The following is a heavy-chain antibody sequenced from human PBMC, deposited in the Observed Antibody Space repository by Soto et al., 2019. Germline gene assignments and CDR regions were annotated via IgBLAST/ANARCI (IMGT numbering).Heavy chain of an antibody. V-gene: IGHV1-24*01. CDR3: ASPGYCSGGSCYGQDAFDI. CDR1: GYTLTELS. D-gene: IGHD2-15*01. CDR2: FDPEDGET. Sequence: ASVKVSCKVSGYTLTELSMHWVRQAPGKGLEWMGGFDPEDGETIYAQKFQGRVTMTEDTSTDTAYMELSSLRSEDTAVYYCASPGYCSGGSCYGQDAFDIWGQGTMVTVSS. J-gene: IGHJ3*02.